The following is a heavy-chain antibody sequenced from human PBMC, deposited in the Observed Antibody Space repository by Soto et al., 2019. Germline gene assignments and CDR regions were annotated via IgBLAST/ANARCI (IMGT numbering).Heavy chain of an antibody. D-gene: IGHD6-19*01. CDR2: INPSGGST. V-gene: IGHV1-46*01. CDR3: ARDPSSCWSQRGRGPVYYFDY. J-gene: IGHJ4*02. Sequence: ASVKVSCKASGYTFTSYYMHWVRQAPGQGLEWMGIINPSGGSTSYAQKFQGRVTMTRDTSTSTVYMELSSLRSEDTAVDYCARDPSSCWSQRGRGPVYYFDYWGQGTLVTVSS. CDR1: GYTFTSYY.